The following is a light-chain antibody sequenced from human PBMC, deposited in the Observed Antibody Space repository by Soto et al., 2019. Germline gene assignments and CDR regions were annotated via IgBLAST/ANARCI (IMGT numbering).Light chain of an antibody. CDR3: QQYGSSPTYT. CDR2: GAS. Sequence: EIVLTQSPCTLSLSPGERATLSCRAGQSVSSSYLAWYQQKPGQAPRLLIYGASSRATGIPDRFSGSGSGTDFTLTISRLEPEDFAVYYCQQYGSSPTYTFGQGTKLEIK. CDR1: QSVSSSY. J-gene: IGKJ2*01. V-gene: IGKV3-20*01.